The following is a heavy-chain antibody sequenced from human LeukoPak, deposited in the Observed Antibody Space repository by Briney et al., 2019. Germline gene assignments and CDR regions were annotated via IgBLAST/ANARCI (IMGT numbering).Heavy chain of an antibody. CDR3: ARIPRGYSFGLNGLDV. CDR2: ISTSGSII. D-gene: IGHD5-18*01. J-gene: IGHJ6*02. CDR1: GFTFSNYE. V-gene: IGHV3-48*03. Sequence: GGSLRLSCAVSGFTFSNYEMNWVRQAPGKGLEWVSYISTSGSIIYYTDSVKGRFTISRDNAKNSLYLQMNILIAEDTAVYCCARIPRGYSFGLNGLDVWGQGTTGTASS.